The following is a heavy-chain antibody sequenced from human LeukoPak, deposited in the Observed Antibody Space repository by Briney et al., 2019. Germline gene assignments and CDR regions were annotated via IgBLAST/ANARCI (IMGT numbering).Heavy chain of an antibody. CDR3: ARVKITFGGVIDYFDY. J-gene: IGHJ4*02. D-gene: IGHD3-16*02. Sequence: PGGSLRLSCAASGFTFSDYYMSWIRQAPGQGLEWVSYISSSSSYTNYADSVKGRFTISRDNAKNSLYLQMNSLRAEDTAVYYCARVKITFGGVIDYFDYWGQGTLVTVSS. V-gene: IGHV3-11*05. CDR1: GFTFSDYY. CDR2: ISSSSSYT.